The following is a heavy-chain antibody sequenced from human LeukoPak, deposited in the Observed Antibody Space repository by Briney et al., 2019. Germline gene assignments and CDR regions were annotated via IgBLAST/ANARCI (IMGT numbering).Heavy chain of an antibody. J-gene: IGHJ4*02. CDR3: AKEHMAVTGYFDG. CDR1: GGSVTSGSNY. V-gene: IGHV4-61*01. Sequence: SETLSLTCTVSGGSVTSGSNYWSWLPQPPGRGLEWIGYIYSGGSTEYNPGLKSRVTISMDPSKNQFSLKLRSVTAADTAVYFCAKEHMAVTGYFDGWGKGTLVSVSS. CDR2: IYSGGST. D-gene: IGHD6-19*01.